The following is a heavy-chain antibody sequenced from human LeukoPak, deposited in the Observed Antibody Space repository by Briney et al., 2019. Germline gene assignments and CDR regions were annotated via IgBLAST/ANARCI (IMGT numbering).Heavy chain of an antibody. CDR3: ATAGRDRAHDYGGNTNAFDI. CDR1: GYTLTELS. J-gene: IGHJ3*02. CDR2: FDPEDGET. V-gene: IGHV1-24*01. Sequence: GASVKVSCKVSGYTLTELSMHWVRQAPGKGLEWMGGFDPEDGETIYAQKFQGRVTMTEDTSTDTAYMELSSLRSEDTAVYYCATAGRDRAHDYGGNTNAFDIWGQGTMVTVSS. D-gene: IGHD4-23*01.